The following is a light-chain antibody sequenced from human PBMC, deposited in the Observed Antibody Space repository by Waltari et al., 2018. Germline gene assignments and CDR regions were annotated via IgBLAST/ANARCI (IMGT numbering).Light chain of an antibody. Sequence: EIVMTQSLDSLAVPLGERVTINCKASASVIYSSNNKNYLAWYQQKPGHPPKLLIYWASTRESGVPDRFSGSGSGTDFTLTINSLQAEDVAVYYCQQYFDNPLTFGGGTKVEIK. CDR1: ASVIYSSNNKNY. J-gene: IGKJ4*01. V-gene: IGKV4-1*01. CDR2: WAS. CDR3: QQYFDNPLT.